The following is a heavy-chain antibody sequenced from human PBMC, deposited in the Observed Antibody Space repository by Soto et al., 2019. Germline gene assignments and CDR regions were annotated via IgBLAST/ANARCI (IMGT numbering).Heavy chain of an antibody. Sequence: GGSLRLSCAASGFTFSSYGMHWVRQAPGKGLEWVAVISYDGSNKYYADSVKGRFTISRDNSKNTLYLQMNSLRAEDTAVYYCAKDNVAYYYDSSGYIAPDYWGQGTLVTVSS. CDR3: AKDNVAYYYDSSGYIAPDY. CDR2: ISYDGSNK. V-gene: IGHV3-30*18. CDR1: GFTFSSYG. J-gene: IGHJ4*02. D-gene: IGHD3-22*01.